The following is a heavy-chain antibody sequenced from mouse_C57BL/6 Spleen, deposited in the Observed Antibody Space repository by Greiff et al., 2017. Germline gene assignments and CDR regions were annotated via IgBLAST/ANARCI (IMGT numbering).Heavy chain of an antibody. V-gene: IGHV1-52*01. CDR1: GYTFTSYW. J-gene: IGHJ2*01. CDR3: AREGKNWDGRYYFDY. Sequence: QVQLQQPGAELVRPGSSVKLSCKASGYTFTSYWMHWVKQRPIQGLEWIGNIDPSDSETHYNQKFKDKATLTVDKSSSTAYMQLSRLTSEDSAVYYCAREGKNWDGRYYFDYWGQGTTLTVSS. CDR2: IDPSDSET. D-gene: IGHD4-1*01.